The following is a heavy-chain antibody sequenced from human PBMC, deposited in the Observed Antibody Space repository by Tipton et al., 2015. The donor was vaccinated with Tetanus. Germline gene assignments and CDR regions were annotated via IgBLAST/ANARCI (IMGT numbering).Heavy chain of an antibody. CDR2: ISSTSSYI. CDR1: GFTFSSYW. CDR3: AGPRPSGNYYYGMDV. J-gene: IGHJ6*02. V-gene: IGHV3-21*01. Sequence: SLRLSCAASGFTFSSYWINWVRQAPGKRLEWVSSISSTSSYIYYADSVRGRFTISRDNAKNSLYLQMNSLRAEDTAVYYCAGPRPSGNYYYGMDVWGQGTTVTVSS. D-gene: IGHD1-26*01.